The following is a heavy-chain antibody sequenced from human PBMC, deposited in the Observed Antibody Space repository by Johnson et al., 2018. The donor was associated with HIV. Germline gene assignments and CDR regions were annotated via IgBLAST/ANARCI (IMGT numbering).Heavy chain of an antibody. CDR3: ARALRLYSSSYAFEI. V-gene: IGHV3-30*14. CDR1: GFTFSSYA. CDR2: ISYDGSNK. D-gene: IGHD6-6*01. J-gene: IGHJ3*02. Sequence: VQLVESGGGVVQPGRSLRLSCAASGFTFSSYAMHWVRQAPGKGLEWVAVISYDGSNKYYADSVKGRFTISRDNSKNTLYLQMNSLRAEDTAVYYCARALRLYSSSYAFEIWGQGTMVTVSS.